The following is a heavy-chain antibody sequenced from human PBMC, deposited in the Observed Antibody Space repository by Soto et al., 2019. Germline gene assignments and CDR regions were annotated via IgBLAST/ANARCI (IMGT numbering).Heavy chain of an antibody. CDR3: AKSTGGTANGMDV. V-gene: IGHV3-9*01. D-gene: IGHD2-8*02. CDR2: ISWNSGTI. Sequence: EVQLVESGGGLVQPGGSLRLSCGASGFTFDEYGMHWVRQAPGKGLEWVSGISWNSGTIGYADSVKGRFTISRDNAKNSLYLQMSSLRAEDTALYYCAKSTGGTANGMDVW. CDR1: GFTFDEYG. J-gene: IGHJ6*01.